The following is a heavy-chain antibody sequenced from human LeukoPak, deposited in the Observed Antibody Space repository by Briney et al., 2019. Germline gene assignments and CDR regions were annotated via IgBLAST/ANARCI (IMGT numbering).Heavy chain of an antibody. CDR3: AREGYYGSGSPPSLYFDY. CDR1: GFTFGSYG. CDR2: TSSDLNVK. Sequence: GGSLRLSCAASGFTFGSYGMHWIRQAPGKGLGWVAVTSSDLNVKLYADSVKGRFTISRDNSRSTLYLQMNSLRPEDTAIYYCAREGYYGSGSPPSLYFDYWGQGTLVTVSS. V-gene: IGHV3-30*03. J-gene: IGHJ4*02. D-gene: IGHD3-10*01.